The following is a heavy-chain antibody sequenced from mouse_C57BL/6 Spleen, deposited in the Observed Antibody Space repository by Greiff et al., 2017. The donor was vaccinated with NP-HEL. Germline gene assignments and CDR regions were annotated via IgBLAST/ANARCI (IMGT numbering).Heavy chain of an antibody. J-gene: IGHJ2*01. V-gene: IGHV5-4*01. CDR2: ISDGGSYT. Sequence: EVQVVESGGGLVKPGGSLKLSCAASGFTFSSYAMSWVRQTPEKRLEWVATISDGGSYTYYPDNVKGRFTISRDNAKNNLYLQMSHLKSEDTAMYYCARDEGLRRGNYFDYWGQGTTLTVSS. D-gene: IGHD2-4*01. CDR3: ARDEGLRRGNYFDY. CDR1: GFTFSSYA.